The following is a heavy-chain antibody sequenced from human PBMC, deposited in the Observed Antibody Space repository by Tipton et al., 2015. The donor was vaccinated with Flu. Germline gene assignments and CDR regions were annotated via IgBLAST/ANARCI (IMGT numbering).Heavy chain of an antibody. D-gene: IGHD6-19*01. CDR2: IYYSGST. CDR3: ARSVAVAAPGWFDP. J-gene: IGHJ5*02. CDR1: GGSISSYY. V-gene: IGHV4-59*01. Sequence: LRLSCTVSGGSISSYYWSWIRQPPGKGLEWIGYIYYSGSTNYNPSLKSRVTISVDTSKNQFSLKLSSVTAADTAVYYCARSVAVAAPGWFDPWGQGTLVAVSS.